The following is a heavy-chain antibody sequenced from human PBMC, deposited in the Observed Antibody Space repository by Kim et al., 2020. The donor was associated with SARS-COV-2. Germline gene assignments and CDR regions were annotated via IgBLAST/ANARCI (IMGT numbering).Heavy chain of an antibody. CDR2: INHSGST. CDR3: AILLLRDGYNDY. Sequence: SETLSLTCAVYGGSFSGYYWSWIRQPPGKGLEWIGEINHSGSTNYNPSLKSRVTISVDTSKNQFSLKLSSVTAADTAVYYCAILLLRDGYNDYWGQGTLVTVSS. V-gene: IGHV4-34*01. CDR1: GGSFSGYY. D-gene: IGHD5-12*01. J-gene: IGHJ4*02.